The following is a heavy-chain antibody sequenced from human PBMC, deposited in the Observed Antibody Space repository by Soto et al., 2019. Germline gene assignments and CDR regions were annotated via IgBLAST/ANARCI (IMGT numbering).Heavy chain of an antibody. CDR2: MNPNSGNT. Sequence: QVQLVQSGAEVKKPGASVKVSCKASGYTFTSYDINWVRQATGQGLEWMGWMNPNSGNTCYAQKFQGRVTMTRNTSISTAYMELSSLRSDDTAVYYCARGGCISTSCFGYYYYGMDVWGQGTTVTV. V-gene: IGHV1-8*01. J-gene: IGHJ6*02. CDR1: GYTFTSYD. D-gene: IGHD2-2*01. CDR3: ARGGCISTSCFGYYYYGMDV.